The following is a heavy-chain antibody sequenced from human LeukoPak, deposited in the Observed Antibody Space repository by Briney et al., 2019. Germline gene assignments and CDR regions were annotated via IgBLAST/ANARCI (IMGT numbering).Heavy chain of an antibody. D-gene: IGHD2-2*01. CDR2: MNPNSGNT. J-gene: IGHJ6*03. V-gene: IGHV1-8*01. CDR1: GYTFTSYD. CDR3: ARTQVYCSSTSCPPGYYYYYMDV. Sequence: GASVKVSCKASGYTFTSYDINWVRQATGQGLEWMGWMNPNSGNTGYAQKFQGRVTMTRNTSISTAYMELSSLRSEDTAVYCCARTQVYCSSTSCPPGYYYYYMDVWGKGTTVTISS.